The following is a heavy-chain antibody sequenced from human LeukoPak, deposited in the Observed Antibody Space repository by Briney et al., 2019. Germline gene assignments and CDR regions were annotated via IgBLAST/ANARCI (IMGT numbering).Heavy chain of an antibody. CDR2: IYYSGST. Sequence: PSETLSLTCTVSGGSISSYYCSWIRQPPGKGLEWIGYIYYSGSTNYNPSLKSRVTISVDTSKNQFSLKLSSVTAADTAVYYCARDGIGDAFDIWGQGTMVTVSS. J-gene: IGHJ3*02. CDR3: ARDGIGDAFDI. CDR1: GGSISSYY. V-gene: IGHV4-59*01.